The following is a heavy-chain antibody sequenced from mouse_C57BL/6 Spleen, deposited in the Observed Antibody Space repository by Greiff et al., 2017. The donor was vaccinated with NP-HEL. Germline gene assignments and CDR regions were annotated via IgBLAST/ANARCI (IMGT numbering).Heavy chain of an antibody. CDR3: ARGVYYYGSSYFYAMDY. D-gene: IGHD1-1*01. CDR1: GYAFSSYW. V-gene: IGHV1-80*01. Sequence: VQLQQSGAELVKPGASVKISCKASGYAFSSYWMNWVKQRPGKGLEWIGQIYPGDGDTNYNGKFKGKATLTADKSSSTAYMQLSSLTSEDSAVYFCARGVYYYGSSYFYAMDYWGQGTSVTVSS. CDR2: IYPGDGDT. J-gene: IGHJ4*01.